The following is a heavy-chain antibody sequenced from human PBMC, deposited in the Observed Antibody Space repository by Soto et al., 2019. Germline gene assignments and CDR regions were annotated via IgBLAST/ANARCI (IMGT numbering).Heavy chain of an antibody. CDR3: AADQGPFGDYGYYYYYCGMDV. CDR1: GFTFTSYA. CDR2: IVVGSGNT. D-gene: IGHD4-17*01. J-gene: IGHJ6*02. V-gene: IGHV1-58*01. Sequence: ASVKVSCKASGFTFTSYAVQWVRQARGQRLEWIGWIVVGSGNTNYAQKFQERVTITRDMSTSTAYMELSSLRSEDTAVYYCAADQGPFGDYGYYYYYCGMDVWGQGTTVTVSS.